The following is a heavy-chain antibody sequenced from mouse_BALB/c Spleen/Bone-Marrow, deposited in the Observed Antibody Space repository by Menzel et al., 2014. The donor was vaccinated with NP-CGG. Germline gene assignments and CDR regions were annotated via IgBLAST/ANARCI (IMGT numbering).Heavy chain of an antibody. CDR3: ARHNYDETWFAY. D-gene: IGHD2-4*01. V-gene: IGHV5-12*02. Sequence: EVQGVESGGGLVQPGGSLKLSCATSGFTFSDYYMYWVRQTPEKRLEWVAYISNGGGSTYYPDTVKGRFTISRDNAKNTLYLQMSRLKPEDTAMYYCARHNYDETWFAYWGQGTLVTVSA. CDR2: ISNGGGST. CDR1: GFTFSDYY. J-gene: IGHJ3*01.